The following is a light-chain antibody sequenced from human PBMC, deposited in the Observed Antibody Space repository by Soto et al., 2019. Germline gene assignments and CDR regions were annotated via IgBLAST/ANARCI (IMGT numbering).Light chain of an antibody. CDR3: SLYTSSSTYV. V-gene: IGLV2-18*01. Sequence: QSVLTQPPSVSGSPGQSVTISCTGTSSDVGSYNRVSWYQQPPGTAPKVMICEVSNRPSGVPDRFSGSKSGNTASLTISGLQAEDEADYYCSLYTSSSTYVFGTGTKLTVL. CDR2: EVS. J-gene: IGLJ1*01. CDR1: SSDVGSYNR.